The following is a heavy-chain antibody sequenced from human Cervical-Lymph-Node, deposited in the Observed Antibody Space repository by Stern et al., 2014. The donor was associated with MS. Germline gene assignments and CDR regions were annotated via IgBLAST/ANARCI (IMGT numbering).Heavy chain of an antibody. D-gene: IGHD1-1*01. Sequence: QVQLEESGAEVKNPGASVKVSCKTSGNTLTNNYIHWVRQAPGQGLEWMGLINPSGTGTTYAQKFRGRLTVTRDTSTSTVYMELNSLTSEDTAVYFCAADLETGFGSSDYWGQGTLVTVSP. CDR2: INPSGTGT. CDR3: AADLETGFGSSDY. CDR1: GNTLTNNY. V-gene: IGHV1-46*03. J-gene: IGHJ4*02.